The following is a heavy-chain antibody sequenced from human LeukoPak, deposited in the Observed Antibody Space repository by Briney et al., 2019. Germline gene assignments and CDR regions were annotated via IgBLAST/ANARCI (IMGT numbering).Heavy chain of an antibody. CDR2: IYYSGST. CDR3: ARLGAPGGGSYYFDY. J-gene: IGHJ4*02. D-gene: IGHD2-15*01. Sequence: PSETLSLTCTVSGGSISSYYWSWIQQPPGKGLEWIGYIYYSGSTNYNPSLKSRVTISVDTSKNQFSLKLSSVTAADTAVYYCARLGAPGGGSYYFDYWGQGTLVTVSS. V-gene: IGHV4-59*01. CDR1: GGSISSYY.